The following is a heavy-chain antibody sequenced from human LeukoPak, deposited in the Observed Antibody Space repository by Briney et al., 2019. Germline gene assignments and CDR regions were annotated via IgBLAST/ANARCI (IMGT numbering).Heavy chain of an antibody. Sequence: GGSLRLSCAASRFTFSSYSMNWVRQAPGKGLEWISYISSSSSTIYYADSVKGRFTISRDNAKNSLYLQMNSLRAEDTAVYYCAELGITMIGGVWGKGTTVTISS. D-gene: IGHD3-10*02. CDR1: RFTFSSYS. CDR2: ISSSSSTI. V-gene: IGHV3-48*01. J-gene: IGHJ6*04. CDR3: AELGITMIGGV.